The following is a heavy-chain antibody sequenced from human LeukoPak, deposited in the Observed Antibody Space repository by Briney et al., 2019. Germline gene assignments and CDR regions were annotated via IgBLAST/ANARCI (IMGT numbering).Heavy chain of an antibody. CDR2: ITNSGNSK. D-gene: IGHD3-22*01. CDR1: EFTFSSYS. Sequence: GGSLRLSCAASEFTFSSYSMNWVRQAPGKGLEWVSYITNSGNSKSYADSVKGRFTISRDNTKNSLYLQMNGLRAEDTAVYYCAKHDSSGYYDYWGQGTLVTVSS. V-gene: IGHV3-48*01. J-gene: IGHJ4*02. CDR3: AKHDSSGYYDY.